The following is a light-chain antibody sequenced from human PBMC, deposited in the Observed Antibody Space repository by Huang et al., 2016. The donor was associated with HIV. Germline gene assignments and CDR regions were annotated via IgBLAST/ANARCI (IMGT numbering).Light chain of an antibody. CDR2: WSS. CDR1: QSVFHSSNNKNY. Sequence: DIVVTQSPGSLALSLGERAAINCTYSQSVFHSSNNKNYLSWYQLKPGQSPQLLIYWSSTREFGVPDRFRGTGSGTDFTLTITSLQAEDVAVYYCHQYYSSPQTFGQGTKVEV. V-gene: IGKV4-1*01. CDR3: HQYYSSPQT. J-gene: IGKJ1*01.